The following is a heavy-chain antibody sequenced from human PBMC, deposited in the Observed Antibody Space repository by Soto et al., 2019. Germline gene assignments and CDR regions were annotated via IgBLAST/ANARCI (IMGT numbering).Heavy chain of an antibody. CDR1: GFTFSSYA. D-gene: IGHD6-13*01. CDR3: PRVGRSSWLTDYYYSYMDV. J-gene: IGHJ6*03. V-gene: IGHV3-23*01. CDR2: ISGSGGST. Sequence: GGSLRLSCAASGFTFSSYAMSWVREAPGKGVEWVSAISGSGGSTSYAASVKGRFTISRDNSKNTLYLQMNSLRAEDTAVYYCPRVGRSSWLTDYYYSYMDVWGKGTTVTVSS.